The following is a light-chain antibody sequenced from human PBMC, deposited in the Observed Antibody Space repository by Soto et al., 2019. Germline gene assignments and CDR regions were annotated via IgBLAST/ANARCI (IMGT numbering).Light chain of an antibody. CDR3: GTWDSSLSAGV. CDR1: SSNIGNNY. V-gene: IGLV1-51*01. Sequence: HSVLTQPPSVSAAPGQKVTISCSGSSSNIGNNYVSWYQQLPGTAPKLLIYDNNKRPSGIPDRFSGSKSGTSATLGITGLQTGDEADYYCGTWDSSLSAGVFGGGTKLTVL. J-gene: IGLJ2*01. CDR2: DNN.